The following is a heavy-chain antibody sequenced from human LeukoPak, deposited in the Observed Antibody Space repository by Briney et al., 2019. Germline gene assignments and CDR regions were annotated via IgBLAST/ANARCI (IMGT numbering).Heavy chain of an antibody. CDR1: GYTFTNYA. V-gene: IGHV1-3*01. Sequence: WASVKVSCKASGYTFTNYAMHWVRQAPGQRLEWMGWINPDNGNTKYSQKFQGRVTITRDASASTAYMELSSLRSEDTAVYYCARAIYCSSTSCYYLPYYYGMDVWGKGTTVTVSS. CDR3: ARAIYCSSTSCYYLPYYYGMDV. J-gene: IGHJ6*04. CDR2: INPDNGNT. D-gene: IGHD2-2*01.